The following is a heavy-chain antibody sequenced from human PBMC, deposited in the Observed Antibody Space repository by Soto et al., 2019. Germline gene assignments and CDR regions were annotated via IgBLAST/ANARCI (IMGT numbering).Heavy chain of an antibody. V-gene: IGHV1-69*01. CDR2: ISPIFGTA. CDR3: AREGPLDYCSGGSCYFDY. Sequence: QVQLVQSGAEVKKPGSSVKVSCKASGGTFSSYAISWVRQAPGQGLEWMGGISPIFGTANYAQKFQCRVTITADASTSTAYMELSSLRSEDTAVYYCAREGPLDYCSGGSCYFDYWGQGTLVTVSS. CDR1: GGTFSSYA. D-gene: IGHD2-15*01. J-gene: IGHJ4*02.